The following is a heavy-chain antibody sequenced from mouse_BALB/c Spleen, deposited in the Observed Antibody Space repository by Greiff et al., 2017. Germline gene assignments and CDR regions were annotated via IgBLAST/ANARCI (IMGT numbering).Heavy chain of an antibody. V-gene: IGHV1-9*01. D-gene: IGHD2-3*01. CDR3: VYDGYFAY. Sequence: VQLQQSGAELMKPGASVKISCKATGYTFSSYWIEWVKQRPGHGLEWIGEILPGSGSTNYNEKFKGKATFTADTSSNTAYMQLSSLTSEDSAVYYCVYDGYFAYWGQGTLVTVSA. J-gene: IGHJ3*01. CDR2: ILPGSGST. CDR1: GYTFSSYW.